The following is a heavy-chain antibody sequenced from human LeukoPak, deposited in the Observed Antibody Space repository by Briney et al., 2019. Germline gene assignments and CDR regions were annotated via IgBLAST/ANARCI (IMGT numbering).Heavy chain of an antibody. CDR1: GFTFSSYT. J-gene: IGHJ4*02. V-gene: IGHV3-23*01. D-gene: IGHD2/OR15-2a*01. CDR2: ISGTGGTT. CDR3: AKAGDPIIAALYSFDY. Sequence: PGGSLRLSCAASGFTFSSYTMSWVRQAPGKGLEWVSAISGTGGTTYYADSVKGRFTISRDNSKNTLYLQMNSLRAEDTAVYYCAKAGDPIIAALYSFDYWGQGTLVTVSS.